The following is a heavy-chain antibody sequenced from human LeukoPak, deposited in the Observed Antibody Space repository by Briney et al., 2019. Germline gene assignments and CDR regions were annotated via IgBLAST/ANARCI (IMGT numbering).Heavy chain of an antibody. CDR3: ARESCSGGSCYPGGV. CDR2: ISAYNGNT. J-gene: IGHJ4*02. CDR1: GYTFTSYG. V-gene: IGHV1-18*01. Sequence: ASVKVSCKASGYTFTSYGISWVRQAPGQGLEGMGWISAYNGNTKYAQKLQGRVAMTTDTSTSTAYMELRSLRSDDTAVYYCARESCSGGSCYPGGVWGQGTLVTVSS. D-gene: IGHD2-15*01.